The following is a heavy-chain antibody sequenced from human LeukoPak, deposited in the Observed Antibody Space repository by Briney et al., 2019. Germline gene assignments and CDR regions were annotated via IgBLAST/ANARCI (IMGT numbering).Heavy chain of an antibody. CDR1: GDSITSYY. Sequence: SETLSLTCTVSGDSITSYYWSWIRQPPGKGLEWIGYIYYIGSTNYNPSLKSRVTMSVDTSKPQFSLKLSSVTAADTAVYYCAGGGGWFDSRGQGTLVTVSS. D-gene: IGHD3-10*01. J-gene: IGHJ5*01. CDR3: AGGGGWFDS. CDR2: IYYIGST. V-gene: IGHV4-59*01.